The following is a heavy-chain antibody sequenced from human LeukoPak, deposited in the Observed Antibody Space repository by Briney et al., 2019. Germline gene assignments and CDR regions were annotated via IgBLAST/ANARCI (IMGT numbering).Heavy chain of an antibody. CDR1: GFPFNSYG. D-gene: IGHD4-17*01. J-gene: IGHJ4*02. Sequence: GRSLRLSCAASGFPFNSYGMHWVRQAPGKGLEWVALTWYDGSSKYYADSVKGRFTISRDNSKNTLYLQMNSLRAEDTAVYYCARYYGDSYYFDYWGQGTLVTVSS. V-gene: IGHV3-33*01. CDR2: TWYDGSSK. CDR3: ARYYGDSYYFDY.